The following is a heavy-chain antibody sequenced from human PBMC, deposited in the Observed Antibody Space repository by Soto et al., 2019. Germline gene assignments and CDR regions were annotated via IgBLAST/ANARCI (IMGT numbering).Heavy chain of an antibody. CDR1: GGTFSSYT. CDR2: IIPILGIA. Sequence: ASVKVSCKASGGTFSSYTISWARQAPGQGLEWMGRIIPILGIANYAQKFQGRVTITADKSTSTAYMELRSLRSDDTAVYYCARLAYCRGGSCPHDWGQGTLVTVSS. V-gene: IGHV1-69*02. D-gene: IGHD2-15*01. CDR3: ARLAYCRGGSCPHD. J-gene: IGHJ4*02.